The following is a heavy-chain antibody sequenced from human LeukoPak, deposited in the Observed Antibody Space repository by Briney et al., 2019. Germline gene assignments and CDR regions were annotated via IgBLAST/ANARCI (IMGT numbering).Heavy chain of an antibody. J-gene: IGHJ6*03. D-gene: IGHD5-18*01. Sequence: SETLSLTCTVSGGSISSYYWSWIRQPPGKGLEWIGYIYYSGSTNYNPSLKSRVTISVDTSKNQFSLKLSSVTAADTAVYYCARGSIQLWAQYYYYYMDAWGKGTTVTVSS. V-gene: IGHV4-59*01. CDR2: IYYSGST. CDR1: GGSISSYY. CDR3: ARGSIQLWAQYYYYYMDA.